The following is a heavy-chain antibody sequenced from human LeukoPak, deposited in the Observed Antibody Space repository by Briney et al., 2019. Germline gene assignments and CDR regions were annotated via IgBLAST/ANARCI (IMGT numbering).Heavy chain of an antibody. V-gene: IGHV3-23*01. CDR3: AQNGYSSSWFQYYYYYMDV. CDR1: GFTFSSDA. CDR2: ISGSGGST. D-gene: IGHD6-13*01. Sequence: PGGSLRLSCAASGFTFSSDAMSWVRQAPGKGLEWVSAISGSGGSTYYADSVKGRFTISRDNSKNTLYLQMNSLRAEDTAVYYCAQNGYSSSWFQYYYYYMDVWGKGTTVTVSS. J-gene: IGHJ6*03.